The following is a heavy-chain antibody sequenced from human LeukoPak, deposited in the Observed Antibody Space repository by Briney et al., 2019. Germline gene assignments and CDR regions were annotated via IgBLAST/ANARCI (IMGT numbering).Heavy chain of an antibody. Sequence: WIRQPPGKGLEWVSLISWDGGSTYYADSVKGRFTISRDNSKNSLYLQMNSLRAEDTALYYCAKDMYYDSSGGVDYWGQGTLVTVSS. J-gene: IGHJ4*02. D-gene: IGHD3-22*01. CDR2: ISWDGGST. CDR3: AKDMYYDSSGGVDY. V-gene: IGHV3-43D*03.